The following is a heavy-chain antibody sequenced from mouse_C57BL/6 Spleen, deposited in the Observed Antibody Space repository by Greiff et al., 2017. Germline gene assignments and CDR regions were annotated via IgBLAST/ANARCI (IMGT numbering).Heavy chain of an antibody. V-gene: IGHV2-5*01. CDR3: AKNVLLRSPYAMDY. CDR2: IWRGGST. Sequence: VKLQESGPGLVQPSQSLSITCTVSGFSLTSYGVHWVRQSPGKGLEWLGVIWRGGSTDYNAAFMSRLRITKYNSKCQVFFKMNSLQADDTAISYFAKNVLLRSPYAMDYWGQGTSVTVSS. D-gene: IGHD1-1*01. J-gene: IGHJ4*01. CDR1: GFSLTSYG.